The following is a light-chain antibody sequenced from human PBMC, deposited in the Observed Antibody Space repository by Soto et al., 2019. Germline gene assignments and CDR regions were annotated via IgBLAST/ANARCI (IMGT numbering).Light chain of an antibody. CDR1: HDIGTY. CDR2: DTS. CDR3: QQFDSVPLT. Sequence: DVQMTQSPSSLSASVGDRVTITCQASHDIGTYLNWYQHKPGKAPKLLIFDTSHLATGAPARFSGSGSDTYFTFTITNLQAEDFAAYYCQQFDSVPLTFGGGTHVEI. V-gene: IGKV1-33*01. J-gene: IGKJ4*01.